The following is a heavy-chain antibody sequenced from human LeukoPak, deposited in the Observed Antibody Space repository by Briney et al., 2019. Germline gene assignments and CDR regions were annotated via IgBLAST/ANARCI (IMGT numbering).Heavy chain of an antibody. Sequence: ASVEVSCKASGYTFSNYGFSCVRQAPGQGLEWMGWISAYNGNTNYAQKRQGRVTMTTDTSTTTAYMELRSLISADTAVYYCARTGWLQSDPFDSWGQGTLVTVSS. CDR1: GYTFSNYG. CDR2: ISAYNGNT. J-gene: IGHJ4*02. D-gene: IGHD5-24*01. V-gene: IGHV1-18*01. CDR3: ARTGWLQSDPFDS.